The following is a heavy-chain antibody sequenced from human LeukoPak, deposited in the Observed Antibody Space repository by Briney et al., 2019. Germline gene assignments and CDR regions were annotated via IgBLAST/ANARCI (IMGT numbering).Heavy chain of an antibody. D-gene: IGHD4-17*01. V-gene: IGHV1-69*04. CDR1: GGTFSSYA. J-gene: IGHJ3*02. Sequence: SVKVSCKASGGTFSSYAISWVRQAPGQGLEWMGRIIPILGIANYAQKFQGRVTITADKSTSTAYMELSNLRSEDTAVYYCARVEDYGDYVGAFDIWGQGTMVTVSS. CDR3: ARVEDYGDYVGAFDI. CDR2: IIPILGIA.